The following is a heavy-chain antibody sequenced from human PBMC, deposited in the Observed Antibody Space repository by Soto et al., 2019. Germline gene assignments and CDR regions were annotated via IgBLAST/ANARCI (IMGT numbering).Heavy chain of an antibody. D-gene: IGHD3-22*01. CDR3: ARSSGYYLFDDY. J-gene: IGHJ4*02. CDR1: CYTFTSYA. Sequence: ASVKVSCKASCYTFTSYAMHWARQAPGQRLEWMGWINAGNGNIKYSQKFQGRITITRDTSASTAYMELSSLRSEDTAVYYCARSSGYYLFDDYWGQGTLVTVSS. V-gene: IGHV1-3*01. CDR2: INAGNGNI.